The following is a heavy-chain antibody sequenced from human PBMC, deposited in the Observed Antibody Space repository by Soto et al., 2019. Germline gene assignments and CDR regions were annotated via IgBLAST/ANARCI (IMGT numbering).Heavy chain of an antibody. Sequence: GGSLRLSCAASGFRFSNYAMRWVRQAPGKGLEYVSDISSNGGDKYYADSVKGRFSISRDNAKNTLFLQMNSLRAEDTAVYYCAKISAGDILTGYYGDAFDIWGQGTMVTVSS. CDR3: AKISAGDILTGYYGDAFDI. V-gene: IGHV3-64D*06. CDR1: GFRFSNYA. CDR2: ISSNGGDK. D-gene: IGHD3-9*01. J-gene: IGHJ3*02.